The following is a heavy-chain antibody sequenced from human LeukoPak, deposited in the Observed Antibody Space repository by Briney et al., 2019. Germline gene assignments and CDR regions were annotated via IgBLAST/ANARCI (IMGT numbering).Heavy chain of an antibody. D-gene: IGHD4-11*01. CDR2: IYYSGST. V-gene: IGHV4-30-4*01. CDR1: GGSISSGDYY. Sequence: SETLSLTCTVSGGSISSGDYYWSWIRQPPGKGLEWIGYIYYSGSTYYNPSLKSRVTISVDTSKNQFSLKLSSVTAADTAVYYCARNNYGNSHFDYWGQGTLVTVSS. CDR3: ARNNYGNSHFDY. J-gene: IGHJ4*02.